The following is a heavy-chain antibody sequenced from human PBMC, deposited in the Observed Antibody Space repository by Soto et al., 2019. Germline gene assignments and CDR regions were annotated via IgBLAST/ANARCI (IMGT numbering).Heavy chain of an antibody. D-gene: IGHD3-10*01. CDR3: VRGQSYYDSRRLDP. V-gene: IGHV1-8*02. J-gene: IGHJ5*02. CDR2: MNPNSGKK. Sequence: QVQLVQSGAEVKKPGASVKVSCKASGYTFTGYDVNWVRQASGEGREWMGWMNPNSGKKCYAQKFQGSVTMTRTTSISTAYMELTSLPSDDTAVYYCVRGQSYYDSRRLDPWGQGTLVTVSS. CDR1: GYTFTGYD.